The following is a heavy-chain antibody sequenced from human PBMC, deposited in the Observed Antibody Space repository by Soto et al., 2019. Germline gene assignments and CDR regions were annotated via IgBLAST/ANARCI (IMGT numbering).Heavy chain of an antibody. Sequence: QVQLVQSGAEVKKPGASVKVSCKASGYTFTSFGISWVRQAPGQGLEWMGWISAYNGNTNYAENIQGRVTMTTDTSTSTAYMELSILRSDDTAVYYCARDHRGGTDAFDIWGQGTMVTVAS. D-gene: IGHD2-15*01. CDR1: GYTFTSFG. J-gene: IGHJ3*02. V-gene: IGHV1-18*01. CDR2: ISAYNGNT. CDR3: ARDHRGGTDAFDI.